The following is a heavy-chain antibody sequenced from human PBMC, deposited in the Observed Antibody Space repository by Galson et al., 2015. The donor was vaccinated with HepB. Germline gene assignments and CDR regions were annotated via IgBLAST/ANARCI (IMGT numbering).Heavy chain of an antibody. CDR1: GFTFSSYG. J-gene: IGHJ3*01. CDR2: ISYDGSNK. Sequence: SLRLSCAASGFTFSSYGMHWVRQAPGKGLEWVAVISYDGSNKYYADSVKGRFTISRDNSKNTLYLQMNSLRAEDTAVYYCANPYPLNTIFGVVACWGQGTMVTVSS. D-gene: IGHD3-3*01. V-gene: IGHV3-30*18. CDR3: ANPYPLNTIFGVVAC.